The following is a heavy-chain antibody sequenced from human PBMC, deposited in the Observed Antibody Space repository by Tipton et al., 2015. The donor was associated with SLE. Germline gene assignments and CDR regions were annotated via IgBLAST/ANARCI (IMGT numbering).Heavy chain of an antibody. D-gene: IGHD5-24*01. CDR1: GGSISSGGYY. J-gene: IGHJ3*02. Sequence: TLSLTCTVSGGSISSGGYYWSWIRQPPGKGLEWIGSIYYSGSTYYNPSPKSRVTISVDTSKNQFSLKLSSVTAADTAVYYCARQRDPQRAFDIWGQGTMVTVSS. V-gene: IGHV4-39*01. CDR3: ARQRDPQRAFDI. CDR2: IYYSGST.